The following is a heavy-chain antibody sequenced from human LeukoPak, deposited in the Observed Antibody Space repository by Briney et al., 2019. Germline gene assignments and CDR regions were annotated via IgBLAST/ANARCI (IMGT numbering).Heavy chain of an antibody. J-gene: IGHJ4*02. V-gene: IGHV4-31*03. CDR1: GGSISRGGDY. D-gene: IGHD3-22*01. CDR2: IYFSGST. CDR3: ARVPSSGYYPLFDY. Sequence: SETPSLTRTVSGGSISRGGDYWSWIRQHPRKGLEWIGFIYFSGSTYYNTSLKCRVSISVDTSKNQFSLKLSSVTAADTAVYYCARVPSSGYYPLFDYWGQGTLVTVSS.